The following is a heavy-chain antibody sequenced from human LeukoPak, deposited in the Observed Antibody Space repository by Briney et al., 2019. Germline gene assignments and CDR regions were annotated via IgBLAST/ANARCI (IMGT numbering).Heavy chain of an antibody. CDR1: GYTFTSYY. D-gene: IGHD2-21*02. Sequence: ASVKVSCKASGYTFTSYYMHWVRQAPGQGLEWMGIINPSGGSTSYAQKFQGRVTMTRDTSTSTVYMELSSLRSEDTAVYYCARDSGPLAYCGGDCYPELCMDVWGQGTTVTVSS. CDR2: INPSGGST. CDR3: ARDSGPLAYCGGDCYPELCMDV. J-gene: IGHJ6*02. V-gene: IGHV1-46*01.